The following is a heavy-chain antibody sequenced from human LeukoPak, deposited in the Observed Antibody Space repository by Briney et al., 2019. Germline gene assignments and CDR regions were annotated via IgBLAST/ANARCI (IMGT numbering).Heavy chain of an antibody. V-gene: IGHV1-18*01. CDR2: ISAYNGNT. J-gene: IGHJ4*02. Sequence: ASVKVSCKASGYTFTSHGISWVRQAPGQGLEWMGWISAYNGNTNYAQKLQGRVTMTTDTSTSTAYMELRSLRSDDTAVYYCATDIAAAGPNAFDYWGQGTLVTVSS. CDR1: GYTFTSHG. CDR3: ATDIAAAGPNAFDY. D-gene: IGHD6-13*01.